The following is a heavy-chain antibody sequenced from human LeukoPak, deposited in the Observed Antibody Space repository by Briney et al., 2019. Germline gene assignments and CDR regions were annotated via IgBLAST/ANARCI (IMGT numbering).Heavy chain of an antibody. CDR1: GGSITSSNFH. CDR2: FYYSGTT. J-gene: IGHJ4*02. CDR3: ARRRAVARKSYFDY. Sequence: SETLSLTCTVSGGSITSSNFHWAWIRQSPGKGLEWIGNFYYSGTTSYNPSLKRRVTISVDTSKNQFSLKLSSVTAADTAVYYCARRRAVARKSYFDYWGQGTLVTVSS. D-gene: IGHD6-19*01. V-gene: IGHV4-39*01.